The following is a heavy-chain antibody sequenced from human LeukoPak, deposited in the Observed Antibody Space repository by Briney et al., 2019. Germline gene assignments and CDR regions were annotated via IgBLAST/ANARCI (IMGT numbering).Heavy chain of an antibody. V-gene: IGHV3-21*01. CDR1: GFTFSSYS. J-gene: IGHJ4*02. CDR2: ISSSSSYI. CDR3: ARTREGWLVPFDH. Sequence: GGSLRLSCAASGFTFSSYSMNWVRQAPGKGLEWVSSISSSSSYIYYADSVKGRFTISRDNAKNSLYLQMNSLRAEDTAVYYCARTREGWLVPFDHWGQGTLVTVSS. D-gene: IGHD6-19*01.